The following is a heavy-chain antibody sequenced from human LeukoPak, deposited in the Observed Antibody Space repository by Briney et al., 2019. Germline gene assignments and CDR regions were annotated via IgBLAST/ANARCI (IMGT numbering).Heavy chain of an antibody. D-gene: IGHD3-10*01. V-gene: IGHV1-2*02. CDR1: GYTFTGYY. J-gene: IGHJ6*03. CDR2: INPNSGGT. CDR3: ARDENYYGSGSYYIYYYYMGV. Sequence: ASVKVSCKASGYTFTGYYMHWVRQAPGQGLEWMGWINPNSGGTNYAQKFQGRVTMTRDTSISTAYMELSRLRSDDTAVYYCARDENYYGSGSYYIYYYYMGVWGKGTTVTISS.